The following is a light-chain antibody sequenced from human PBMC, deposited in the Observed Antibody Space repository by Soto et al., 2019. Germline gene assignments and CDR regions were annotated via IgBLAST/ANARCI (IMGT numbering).Light chain of an antibody. Sequence: ETVMTQSPATLSVSPGGRATLSCRASQSISDTLAWYQQKPGQAPRLLIHGASTRATGFPARFSGSGSGTDFTLTISSLQSEDFAVYYCQVYGPSPPITFGQGTRLEIK. CDR2: GAS. CDR3: QVYGPSPPIT. J-gene: IGKJ5*01. V-gene: IGKV3-15*01. CDR1: QSISDT.